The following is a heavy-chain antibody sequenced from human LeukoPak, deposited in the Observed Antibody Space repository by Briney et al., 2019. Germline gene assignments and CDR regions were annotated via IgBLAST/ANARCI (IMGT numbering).Heavy chain of an antibody. V-gene: IGHV3-23*01. CDR3: AAGSGSYYKATS. CDR2: ISSSGSNT. Sequence: GGSLRLSCAASGFTFNTYAMTWVRQAPGKGLEWVSSISSSGSNTYYTDSVKGRFTISRDNSKYTLYLQMNSLRVEDTAVYYCAAGSGSYYKATSWGQGTLVTVSS. CDR1: GFTFNTYA. J-gene: IGHJ5*02. D-gene: IGHD3-10*01.